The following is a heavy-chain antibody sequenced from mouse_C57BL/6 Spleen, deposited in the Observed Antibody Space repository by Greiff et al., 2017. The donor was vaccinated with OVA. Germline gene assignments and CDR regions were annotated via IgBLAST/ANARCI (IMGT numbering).Heavy chain of an antibody. CDR3: TYDYDRYYYAMDY. Sequence: VQLQQSGAELVRPGASVKLSCTASGFNIKDDYMHWVKQRPEQGLEWIGWIDPENGDIEYASKFQGKATITADTSSNTAYLQLSSLTSEDTAVYYCTYDYDRYYYAMDYWGQGTSVTVSS. J-gene: IGHJ4*01. CDR2: IDPENGDI. D-gene: IGHD2-4*01. CDR1: GFNIKDDY. V-gene: IGHV14-4*01.